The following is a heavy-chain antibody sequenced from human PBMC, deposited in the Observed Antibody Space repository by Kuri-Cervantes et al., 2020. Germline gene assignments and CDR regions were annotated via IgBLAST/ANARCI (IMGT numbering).Heavy chain of an antibody. J-gene: IGHJ4*02. D-gene: IGHD6-13*01. Sequence: GSLRLSCAASGFTFSYYYMSGVRQAPGKGLEWIGEINHSGSTNYNPSLKSRVTISVDTSKNQFSLKLSSVTAADTAVYYCARAGYLSTPRKFDYWGQGTLVTVSS. CDR3: ARAGYLSTPRKFDY. CDR1: GFTFSYYY. CDR2: INHSGST. V-gene: IGHV4-34*01.